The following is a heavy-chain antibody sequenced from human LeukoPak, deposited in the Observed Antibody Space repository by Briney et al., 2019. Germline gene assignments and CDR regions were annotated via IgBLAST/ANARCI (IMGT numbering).Heavy chain of an antibody. J-gene: IGHJ6*03. Sequence: PGGSLRLSCAVSGFTFDDYGMSWVRQAPGKGLEWVSGIYWHGGSTGYADSVKGRFTISRDNAKTSLYLQMNSLRVEDTALYCCAREDYGVGYYMDVWGKGTTVTVSS. D-gene: IGHD4-17*01. CDR2: IYWHGGST. CDR3: AREDYGVGYYMDV. CDR1: GFTFDDYG. V-gene: IGHV3-20*04.